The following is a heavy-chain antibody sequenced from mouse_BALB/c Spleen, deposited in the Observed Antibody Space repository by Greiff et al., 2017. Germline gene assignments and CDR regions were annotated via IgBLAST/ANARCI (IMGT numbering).Heavy chain of an antibody. CDR2: INPSNGRT. Sequence: QVQLQQPGAELVKPGASVKLSCKASGYTFTSSWMHWVKQRPGQGLEWIGEINPSNGRTNYNEKFKSKATLTVDKSSSTAYMQLSSLTSEDSAVDYCAKEGLWDYDAWFAYWGQGTLVTVSA. J-gene: IGHJ3*01. CDR3: AKEGLWDYDAWFAY. CDR1: GYTFTSSW. D-gene: IGHD2-4*01. V-gene: IGHV1S81*02.